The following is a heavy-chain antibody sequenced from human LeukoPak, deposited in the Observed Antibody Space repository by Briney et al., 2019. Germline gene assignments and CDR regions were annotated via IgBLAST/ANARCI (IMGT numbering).Heavy chain of an antibody. Sequence: PSETLSLTCTVSGGSISYYYWSWIRQPPGKGLEWIGYIYYSGSTNYNPSLKSRVTISLDTSKKQFSLKLSSVTAADTAVYYCARATSDNGAYTSHWGQGTLVTVSS. D-gene: IGHD2-8*01. CDR2: IYYSGST. CDR1: GGSISYYY. V-gene: IGHV4-59*01. J-gene: IGHJ4*02. CDR3: ARATSDNGAYTSH.